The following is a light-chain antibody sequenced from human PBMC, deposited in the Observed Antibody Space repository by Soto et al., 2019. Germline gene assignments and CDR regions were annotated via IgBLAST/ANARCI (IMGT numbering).Light chain of an antibody. CDR2: NAF. CDR3: QRYNDWPLT. V-gene: IGKV3-15*01. Sequence: EIVMTQSPATLSVSPVEGVTLSCRASQGVGITLAWYPQKPGQTPRLLIYNAFTRATGIPARFSGSGSGTEFTLTINSLQSEDSAVYDCQRYNDWPLTVGGGANVEVK. CDR1: QGVGIT. J-gene: IGKJ4*01.